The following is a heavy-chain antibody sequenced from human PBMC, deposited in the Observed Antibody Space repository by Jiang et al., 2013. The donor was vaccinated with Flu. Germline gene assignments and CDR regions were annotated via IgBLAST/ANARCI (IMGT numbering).Heavy chain of an antibody. CDR1: GYTFTSYD. D-gene: IGHD4-17*01. J-gene: IGHJ3*02. Sequence: VKVSCKASGYTFTSYDINWVRQATGQGLEWMGWMNPNSGNTGYAQKFQGRVTMTRDTSTSTVYMELSSLRSEDTAVYYCARDFLGTTVTTAVDAFDIWGQGTMVTVSS. CDR3: ARDFLGTTVTTAVDAFDI. CDR2: MNPNSGNT. V-gene: IGHV1-8*01.